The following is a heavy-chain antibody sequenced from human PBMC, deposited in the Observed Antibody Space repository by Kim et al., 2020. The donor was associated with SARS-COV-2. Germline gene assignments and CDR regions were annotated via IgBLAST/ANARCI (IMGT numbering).Heavy chain of an antibody. CDR1: GFTFSSYA. CDR2: ISGSGGST. J-gene: IGHJ6*03. Sequence: GGSLRLSCAASGFTFSSYAMSWVRQAPGKGLEWVSAISGSGGSTYYADSVKGRFTISRDNSKNTLYLQMNSLRAEDTAVYYCAKDPTPSRNEYYYYYMDVWGKGTTVTVSS. CDR3: AKDPTPSRNEYYYYYMDV. V-gene: IGHV3-23*01. D-gene: IGHD1-1*01.